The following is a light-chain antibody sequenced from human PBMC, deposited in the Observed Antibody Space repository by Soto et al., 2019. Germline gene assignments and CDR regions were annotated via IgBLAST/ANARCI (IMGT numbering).Light chain of an antibody. V-gene: IGKV1-33*01. CDR1: QDINKN. Sequence: DIQMTQSPSSLSASVGGRVTITCQASQDINKNLIWYQQKPGKAPKLLIYDASDLETGVPSRFSGSGSGTGFTFTISSLQPEDVATYYCQQYESLPLTFGQGTRLEIK. J-gene: IGKJ5*01. CDR2: DAS. CDR3: QQYESLPLT.